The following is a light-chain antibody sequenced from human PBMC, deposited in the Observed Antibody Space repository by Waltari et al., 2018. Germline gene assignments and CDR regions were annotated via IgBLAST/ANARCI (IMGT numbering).Light chain of an antibody. V-gene: IGKV3-11*01. Sequence: EIVLTQSPATLSLSPGERATLSCWASQNIGRHLAWYQQRPGQAPSLVIYDASNRATGTPARFSGSGSGTDFTLTISSLEPEDFAVYYCQQRSTWPLTFGGGTKVDIK. CDR3: QQRSTWPLT. CDR1: QNIGRH. J-gene: IGKJ4*01. CDR2: DAS.